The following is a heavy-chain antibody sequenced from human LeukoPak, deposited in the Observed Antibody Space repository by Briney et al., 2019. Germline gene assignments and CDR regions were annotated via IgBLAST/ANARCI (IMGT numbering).Heavy chain of an antibody. CDR2: ISSSSSYT. J-gene: IGHJ5*02. CDR3: ARAPLVLQYRWWFDP. V-gene: IGHV3-11*06. Sequence: PGGSLRLSCAASGFTLSDYYMSWIRQAPGKGLEWVSYISSSSSYTNYADSVKGRFTISRDNAKNSLYLQMNSLRAEDTAVYHCARAPLVLQYRWWFDPWGQGTLVIVSS. D-gene: IGHD5-24*01. CDR1: GFTLSDYY.